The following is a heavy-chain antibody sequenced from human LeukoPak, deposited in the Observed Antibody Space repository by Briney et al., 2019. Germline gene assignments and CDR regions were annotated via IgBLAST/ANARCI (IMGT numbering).Heavy chain of an antibody. CDR2: IYYSGST. Sequence: SETLSLTCTVSGGSISSYYWSWIRQPPGKGLEWIGYIYYSGSTNYNPSLKSRVTISVDTSKNQFSLKLSSVTAADTAVYYCARDMGRSGSYTYYYYGMDVWGQGTTVTVSS. CDR1: GGSISSYY. J-gene: IGHJ6*02. D-gene: IGHD1-26*01. V-gene: IGHV4-59*01. CDR3: ARDMGRSGSYTYYYYGMDV.